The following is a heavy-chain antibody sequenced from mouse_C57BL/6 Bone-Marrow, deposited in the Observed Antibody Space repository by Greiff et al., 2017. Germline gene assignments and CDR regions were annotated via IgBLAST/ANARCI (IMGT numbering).Heavy chain of an antibody. J-gene: IGHJ2*01. CDR2: INPSSGYT. Sequence: VQLQQSGAELAKPGASVKLSCKASGYTFTGYWMPWVNQRPGQGLEWIGYINPSSGYTTYNQKFKDKATLTADKSSSTAYMQLSGLTYEDSAVYYCARGDNYYGSSLDYWGQGTTLTVSS. CDR3: ARGDNYYGSSLDY. V-gene: IGHV1-7*01. D-gene: IGHD1-1*01. CDR1: GYTFTGYW.